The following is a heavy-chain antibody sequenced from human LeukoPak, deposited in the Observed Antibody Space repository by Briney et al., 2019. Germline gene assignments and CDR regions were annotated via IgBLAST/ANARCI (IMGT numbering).Heavy chain of an antibody. CDR1: EISLNNYW. J-gene: IGHJ4*02. CDR3: VRAMYSYFFDY. D-gene: IGHD3-10*02. Sequence: GGSLRLSCEGSEISLNNYWMAWVRQGPGKGLEWVANINRDGRQQNFVDSVKGRFTISRDNARNSLHLQMNNLRDEDTAVYYCVRAMYSYFFDYWGQGTLVSVSS. CDR2: INRDGRQQ. V-gene: IGHV3-7*01.